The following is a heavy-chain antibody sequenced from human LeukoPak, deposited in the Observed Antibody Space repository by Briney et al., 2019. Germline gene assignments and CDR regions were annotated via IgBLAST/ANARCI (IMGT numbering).Heavy chain of an antibody. V-gene: IGHV3-23*01. CDR2: ISGRGGST. Sequence: GGSLRLSCAASGFTFSTYAMSWVRQAPGKGLDWVSAISGRGGSTFYADSVKGRFTISRDNSRNTLYLQMGSLRAEDMAVYYCARDAGYVRFDFWGQGTLATVSS. CDR1: GFTFSTYA. J-gene: IGHJ4*02. CDR3: ARDAGYVRFDF. D-gene: IGHD5-18*01.